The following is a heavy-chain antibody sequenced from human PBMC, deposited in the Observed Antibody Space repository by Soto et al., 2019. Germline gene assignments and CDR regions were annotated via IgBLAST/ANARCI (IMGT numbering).Heavy chain of an antibody. D-gene: IGHD2-15*01. V-gene: IGHV3-30-3*01. CDR3: ARDRLPALGYYYGMDV. CDR1: GFTFSSYA. J-gene: IGHJ6*02. Sequence: GGSLRLSCAASGFTFSSYAMHWVRQAPGKGLEWVAVISYDGSNKYYADSVKGRFTISRDHSKNTLYLQMNSLRAEDTAVYYCARDRLPALGYYYGMDVWGQGTTVTVSS. CDR2: ISYDGSNK.